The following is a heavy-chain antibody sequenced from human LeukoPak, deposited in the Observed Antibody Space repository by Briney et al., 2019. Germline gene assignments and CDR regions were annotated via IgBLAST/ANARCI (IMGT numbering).Heavy chain of an antibody. D-gene: IGHD4-17*01. V-gene: IGHV3-23*01. CDR3: AKDHRTTVTTIGDY. CDR1: GFTFSTYA. J-gene: IGHJ4*02. CDR2: ISGNSHST. Sequence: GGSLRLSCAASGFTFSTYAMTWVRQAPGKGLEWVSTISGNSHSTYYADSVKGRFTTSRDNSKKTLYLQMNSLRAEDTAVYYCAKDHRTTVTTIGDYWGQGTLVTVSS.